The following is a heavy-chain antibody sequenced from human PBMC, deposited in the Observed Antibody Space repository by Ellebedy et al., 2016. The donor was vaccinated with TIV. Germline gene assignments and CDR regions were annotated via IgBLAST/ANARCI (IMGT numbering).Heavy chain of an antibody. D-gene: IGHD6-19*01. CDR2: ISGRTAST. Sequence: GESLKISCAASGFTFSSYAMGWVRQTPGKGLEWVSGISGRTASTYYADSVKGRFTISRDNSKNTLYLQMNSLRAEDTAVYYCAKTRGDSSGWMEFDYWGQGTLVTVSS. J-gene: IGHJ4*02. CDR3: AKTRGDSSGWMEFDY. V-gene: IGHV3-23*01. CDR1: GFTFSSYA.